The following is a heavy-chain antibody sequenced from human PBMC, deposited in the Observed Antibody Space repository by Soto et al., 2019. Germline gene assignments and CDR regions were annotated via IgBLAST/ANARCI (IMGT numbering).Heavy chain of an antibody. CDR3: AGAYCGGDCYRYYYYYGMDV. CDR1: GGTFSSYA. D-gene: IGHD2-21*02. CDR2: IIPIFGTA. V-gene: IGHV1-69*13. J-gene: IGHJ6*02. Sequence: SVKVSCKASGGTFSSYAISWVRQSPGQGLEWMGGIIPIFGTANYAQKFQGRVTITADESTSTAYMELSSLRSEDTAVYYCAGAYCGGDCYRYYYYYGMDVWGQGTTVTVSS.